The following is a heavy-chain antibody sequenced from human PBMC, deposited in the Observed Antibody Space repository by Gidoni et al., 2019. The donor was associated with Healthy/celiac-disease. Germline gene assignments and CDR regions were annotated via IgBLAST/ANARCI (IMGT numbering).Heavy chain of an antibody. V-gene: IGHV3-33*01. CDR1: GFTFSIYG. Sequence: QVQLVESGGGVVQPGRSLRLSCSASGFTFSIYGMHWVRPAPGKGLEWVAVIWYDGSNKYYADSVKGRFTISRDNSKNTLYLQMNSLRAEDTAVYYCARDGQPAYFDYWGQGTLVTVSS. D-gene: IGHD6-13*01. CDR3: ARDGQPAYFDY. J-gene: IGHJ4*02. CDR2: IWYDGSNK.